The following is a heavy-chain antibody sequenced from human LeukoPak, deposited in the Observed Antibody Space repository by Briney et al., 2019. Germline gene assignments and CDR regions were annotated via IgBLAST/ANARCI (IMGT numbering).Heavy chain of an antibody. Sequence: ASVKVSCKASGGTFSSYAISWVRQAPGQGLEWMGRIIPILGIANYAQKFQGRVTITADKSTSTAYMELSSLRSEDTAMYYCARRADYYYGMDVWGQGTTVTVSS. J-gene: IGHJ6*02. V-gene: IGHV1-69*04. CDR2: IIPILGIA. CDR1: GGTFSSYA. CDR3: ARRADYYYGMDV.